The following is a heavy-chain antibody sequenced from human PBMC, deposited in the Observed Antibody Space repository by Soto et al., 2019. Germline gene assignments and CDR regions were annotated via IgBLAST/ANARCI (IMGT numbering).Heavy chain of an antibody. CDR3: ARLGVRGVTTAASDY. J-gene: IGHJ4*02. CDR1: GGSISSYY. V-gene: IGHV4-59*08. CDR2: IYYSGST. Sequence: SETLSLTCTVSGGSISSYYWSWIRQPPGKGLEWIGYIYYSGSTNYNPSLKSRVTISVDTSKNQFSLKLSSVTAADTAVYYCARLGVRGVTTAASDYWGQGTLVTVSS. D-gene: IGHD3-10*01.